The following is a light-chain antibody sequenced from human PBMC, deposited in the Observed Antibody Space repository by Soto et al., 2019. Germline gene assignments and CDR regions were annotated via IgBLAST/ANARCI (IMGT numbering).Light chain of an antibody. Sequence: EIVMTQSPATLSMSPGERATLSCRATESVSSNYLAWYQQKPGQAPRVLIYGASIRATGISDRFSGSGSETDFTLTISRLEPEDFAVYYCQQYGTSPRTFGQGTKVDIK. CDR1: ESVSSNY. V-gene: IGKV3-20*01. CDR3: QQYGTSPRT. J-gene: IGKJ1*01. CDR2: GAS.